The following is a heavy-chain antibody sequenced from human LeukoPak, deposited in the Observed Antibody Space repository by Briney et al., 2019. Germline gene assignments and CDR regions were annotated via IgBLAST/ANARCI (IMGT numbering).Heavy chain of an antibody. CDR2: ISGSGGST. Sequence: GGSLRLSCAASGFTFSSYGMSWVRQAPGKGLEGVSAISGSGGSTYYADSVKGRFTISRDNSKNTLYLQMNSLRAEDTAVYYCAKDLSFSGGSQDAFDIWGQGTMVTVSS. V-gene: IGHV3-23*01. J-gene: IGHJ3*02. CDR1: GFTFSSYG. CDR3: AKDLSFSGGSQDAFDI. D-gene: IGHD1-26*01.